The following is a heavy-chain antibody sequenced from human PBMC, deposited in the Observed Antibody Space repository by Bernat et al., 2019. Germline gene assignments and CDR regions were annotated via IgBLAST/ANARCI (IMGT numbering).Heavy chain of an antibody. D-gene: IGHD2-21*02. V-gene: IGHV3-13*04. CDR2: IGTAGDT. CDR1: GFTFSSYD. Sequence: EVQLVESGGGLVQPGGSLRLSCAASGFTFSSYDMHWVRQATGKGLEWVSAIGTAGDTYYPGSVKGRFTISRENAKNSLYLQMNSLRAGDTAVYYCARTSSPVTAILHSGDWYFDLWGRGTLVTVSS. CDR3: ARTSSPVTAILHSGDWYFDL. J-gene: IGHJ2*01.